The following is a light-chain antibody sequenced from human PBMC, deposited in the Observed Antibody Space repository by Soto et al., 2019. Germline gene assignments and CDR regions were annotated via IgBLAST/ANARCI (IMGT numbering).Light chain of an antibody. CDR2: DAS. Sequence: DIQMTQSPSTLSASVGDRVTITCRASQSISSWLAWYQQKPGKAPKLLIYDASILASGVPSRFSGSGYGTEFTLTISSLQPDDFATYYCQQYNGYSTWTFGQGTKVDIK. CDR3: QQYNGYSTWT. V-gene: IGKV1-5*01. CDR1: QSISSW. J-gene: IGKJ1*01.